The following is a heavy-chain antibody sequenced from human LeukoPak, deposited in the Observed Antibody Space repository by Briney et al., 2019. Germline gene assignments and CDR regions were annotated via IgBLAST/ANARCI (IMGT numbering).Heavy chain of an antibody. Sequence: GGSLRLSCTASGFTFSSYWMNWVRQAPGKGLEWVANIKQDGSEKYYVDSVKGRFTISRDNAKKSLYLQMNSLRAEDTAVYYCARETEMANLDYWGQGTLVTVSS. CDR1: GFTFSSYW. V-gene: IGHV3-7*04. CDR3: ARETEMANLDY. D-gene: IGHD5-24*01. J-gene: IGHJ4*02. CDR2: IKQDGSEK.